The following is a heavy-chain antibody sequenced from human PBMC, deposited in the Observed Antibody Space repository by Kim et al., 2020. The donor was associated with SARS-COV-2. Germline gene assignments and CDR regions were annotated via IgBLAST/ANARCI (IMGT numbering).Heavy chain of an antibody. D-gene: IGHD3-10*01. Sequence: GGSLRLSCVASGLKFNDYAMHWVRQVPGKGLEWVSAISGNSDTLDYVASVKGRFTIARDNAKNSLYLEMNGLRPEDTALYFCVKDITPLLARGVNGFDVGGHGTMVTVSS. J-gene: IGHJ3*01. CDR1: GLKFNDYA. V-gene: IGHV3-9*01. CDR2: ISGNSDTL. CDR3: VKDITPLLARGVNGFDV.